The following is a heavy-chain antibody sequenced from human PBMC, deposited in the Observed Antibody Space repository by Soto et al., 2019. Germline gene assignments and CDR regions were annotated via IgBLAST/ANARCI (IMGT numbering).Heavy chain of an antibody. Sequence: PSETLSLTCTVSGGSVSSSSYYWGWVRQPPGKGLEWIGSVYYSGSTYYNPSLESRVTISVDTSKNQFSLKLSSVSAADTAVYYCARTNFDWLYGESYYFDYWGQGTLVTVSS. CDR3: ARTNFDWLYGESYYFDY. CDR1: GGSVSSSSYY. V-gene: IGHV4-39*01. CDR2: VYYSGST. J-gene: IGHJ4*02. D-gene: IGHD3-9*01.